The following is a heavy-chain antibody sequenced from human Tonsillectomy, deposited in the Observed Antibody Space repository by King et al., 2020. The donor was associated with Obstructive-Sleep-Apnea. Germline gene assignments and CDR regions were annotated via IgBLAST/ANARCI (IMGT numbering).Heavy chain of an antibody. CDR3: AGDGSGMMYYYYGMDV. D-gene: IGHD3-10*01. Sequence: QLQESGPGLMKPSETLSLTCTVSGGSISSSSYYWGWIRQPPGKGLEWIGSIYYSGSTYYNPSLKSRVTISVDTSKNQFSLKLISVTAADTAVYYCAGDGSGMMYYYYGMDVWGQGTTVTVSS. CDR1: GGSISSSSYY. V-gene: IGHV4-39*07. CDR2: IYYSGST. J-gene: IGHJ6*02.